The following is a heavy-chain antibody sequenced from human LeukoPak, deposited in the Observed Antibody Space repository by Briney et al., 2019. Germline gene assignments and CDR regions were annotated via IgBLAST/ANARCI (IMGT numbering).Heavy chain of an antibody. CDR3: ARGRGYYGSESHNWFDP. CDR2: IYYSGST. V-gene: IGHV4-39*07. D-gene: IGHD3-10*01. Sequence: KASETLSLTCTVSGGSISSNNYFWGWIRQPPGKGLEWIGSIYYSGSTYYNPSLKSRVTISVDTSKNQFSLKLSSVTAADTAVYYCARGRGYYGSESHNWFDPWGQGTLVTVSS. CDR1: GGSISSNNYF. J-gene: IGHJ5*02.